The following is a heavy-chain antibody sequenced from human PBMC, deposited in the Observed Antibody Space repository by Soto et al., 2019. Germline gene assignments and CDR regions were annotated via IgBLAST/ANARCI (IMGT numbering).Heavy chain of an antibody. J-gene: IGHJ5*02. D-gene: IGHD6-13*01. V-gene: IGHV1-69*08. CDR2: IIPILGIA. CDR3: ARDLPGAAAGPDWFDP. Sequence: QVQLVQSGAEVKKPGSSVKVSCKASGGTFSSYTISWVRQAPGQGLEWMGRIIPILGIANYAQKFQGRVTITADKSTSTDYMELSSLRSEDTAVYYCARDLPGAAAGPDWFDPWGQGTLVTVSS. CDR1: GGTFSSYT.